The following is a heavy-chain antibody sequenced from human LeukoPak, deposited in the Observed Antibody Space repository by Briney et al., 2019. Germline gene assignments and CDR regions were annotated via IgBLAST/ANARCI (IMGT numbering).Heavy chain of an antibody. J-gene: IGHJ4*02. CDR3: ARDPSLPLASY. Sequence: PSETLSLTCTVSGGSISSSSYYWGWIRQPPGKGLEWIGSIYYSGSTYYNPSLKSRVTISVDTSKNQFSLKLSSVTAADTAVYYCARDPSLPLASYWGQGTLVTVSS. V-gene: IGHV4-39*07. D-gene: IGHD6-6*01. CDR1: GGSISSSSYY. CDR2: IYYSGST.